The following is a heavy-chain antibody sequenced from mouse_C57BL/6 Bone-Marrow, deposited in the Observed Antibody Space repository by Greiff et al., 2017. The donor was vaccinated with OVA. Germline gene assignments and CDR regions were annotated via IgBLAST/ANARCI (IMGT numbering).Heavy chain of an antibody. V-gene: IGHV1-7*01. CDR2: IHPSSGYT. CDR3: ARWRSTTVGGFAY. J-gene: IGHJ3*01. D-gene: IGHD1-1*01. Sequence: QVHVKQSGAELATPGASVKLSCKASGYTFTSYWMHWVKQRPGQGLEWIGYIHPSSGYTKYNQKFKDKATLTADKSSSTAYMQLSSLTYEDSAVYYCARWRSTTVGGFAYWGQGTLVTVSA. CDR1: GYTFTSYW.